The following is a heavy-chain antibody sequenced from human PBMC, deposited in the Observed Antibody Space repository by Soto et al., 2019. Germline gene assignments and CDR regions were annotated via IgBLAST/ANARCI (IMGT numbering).Heavy chain of an antibody. CDR2: ISYDGSSK. J-gene: IGHJ4*02. V-gene: IGHV3-30-3*01. D-gene: IGHD5-18*01. CDR1: GFTFSSYA. Sequence: QVQLVESGGGVVQPGRSLRLSCAASGFTFSSYAMHWVRQAPGKGLEWVAVISYDGSSKYYADSVKGRFTISRDNSKNTLYLQMNSLRAEDTAVYYCARAPGYSYGLDYWGQGTLVTVSS. CDR3: ARAPGYSYGLDY.